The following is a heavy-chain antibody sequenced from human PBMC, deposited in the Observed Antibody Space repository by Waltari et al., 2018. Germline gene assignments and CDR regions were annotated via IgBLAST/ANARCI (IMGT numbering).Heavy chain of an antibody. J-gene: IGHJ4*02. D-gene: IGHD5-12*01. CDR2: LTGNSATV. V-gene: IGHV3-9*01. CDR3: VRGKWLHLYHYFDY. CDR1: GFTFDDYA. Sequence: EVQLVESGGGLVPPGRSLTLSCAASGFTFDDYAMHWVRQAPGKGLESVAGLTGNSATVGYADSVKGRFTISRDNAGNSLSLQMNALRPDDTALYYCVRGKWLHLYHYFDYWGQGALVTVSS.